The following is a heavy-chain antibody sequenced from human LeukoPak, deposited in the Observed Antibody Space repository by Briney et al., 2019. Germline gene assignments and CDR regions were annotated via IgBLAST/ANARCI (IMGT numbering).Heavy chain of an antibody. CDR1: GGSFSGYY. CDR2: INHSGST. V-gene: IGHV4-34*01. Sequence: SETLSLTCAVYGGSFSGYYWSWIRQPPGKGLEGIGEINHSGSTNYNPSLKSRVTISVDTSKNQFSLKLSSVTAADTAVYYCARAAAVMFDPWGQGTLVTVSS. CDR3: ARAAAVMFDP. J-gene: IGHJ5*02. D-gene: IGHD6-13*01.